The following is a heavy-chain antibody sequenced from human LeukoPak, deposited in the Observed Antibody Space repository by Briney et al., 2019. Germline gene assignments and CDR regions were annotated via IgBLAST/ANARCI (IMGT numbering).Heavy chain of an antibody. D-gene: IGHD5-18*01. Sequence: SETLSLTCTVSGGSIRSSSYYXXXIRQPPGKGXXXXGSIYYSKNTYYNPSLKSRVTISADTSKNQFSLTLGSVSATDTAVYYCVSPRGFSYGYFDYWGQGTLVTVSS. CDR2: IYYSKNT. V-gene: IGHV4-39*01. CDR3: VSPRGFSYGYFDY. J-gene: IGHJ4*02. CDR1: GGSIRSSSYY.